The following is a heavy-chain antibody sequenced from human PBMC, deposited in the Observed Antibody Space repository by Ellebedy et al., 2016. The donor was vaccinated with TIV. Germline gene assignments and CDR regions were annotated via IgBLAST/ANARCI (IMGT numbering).Heavy chain of an antibody. CDR3: ANGRTISGQYGMDV. D-gene: IGHD6-25*01. J-gene: IGHJ6*02. V-gene: IGHV3-23*01. CDR1: RFSFSNYA. CDR2: ISAGGTIT. Sequence: AGSLRLSXVASRFSFSNYAMSWVRQAPGKGLEWVSGISAGGTITYYVDFVKGRFTISRDNSKNTLYLQMNSVRVEDTAIYYCANGRTISGQYGMDVWGQGTTVTVSS.